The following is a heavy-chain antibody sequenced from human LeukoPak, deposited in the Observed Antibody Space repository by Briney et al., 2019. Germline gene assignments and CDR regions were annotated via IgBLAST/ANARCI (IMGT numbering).Heavy chain of an antibody. D-gene: IGHD3-3*01. CDR2: ISYSGNT. J-gene: IGHJ4*02. V-gene: IGHV4-59*08. CDR1: GGSISTYY. Sequence: SETLSLTCTVSGGSISTYYWSWIRQPPGKGLEWIGYISYSGNTNYNPSLMSRVTISVDTSKNQFSLRLSSVTAADTAVYYCARRSRITIFGVVSYYFDYWGQGTLVTVSS. CDR3: ARRSRITIFGVVSYYFDY.